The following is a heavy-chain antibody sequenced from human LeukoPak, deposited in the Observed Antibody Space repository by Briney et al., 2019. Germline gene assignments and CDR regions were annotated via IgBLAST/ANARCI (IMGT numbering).Heavy chain of an antibody. D-gene: IGHD3-10*02. Sequence: PSETLSLTRAAYGGSFSGYYWSWIRQPPGKGLEWIGEINHSGSTNYNPSLKSRVTISVDTSKNQFSLKLSSVTAADTAVYYCARGGPIYHYYVYNWFDPWGQGTLVTVSS. V-gene: IGHV4-34*01. CDR1: GGSFSGYY. CDR3: ARGGPIYHYYVYNWFDP. J-gene: IGHJ5*02. CDR2: INHSGST.